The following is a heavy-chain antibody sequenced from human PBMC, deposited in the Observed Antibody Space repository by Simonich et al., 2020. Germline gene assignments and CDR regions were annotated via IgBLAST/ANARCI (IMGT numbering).Heavy chain of an antibody. CDR3: ARDYSNYDAFDI. CDR2: MNRDGSNT. CDR1: GFTFSSYW. V-gene: IGHV3-74*01. Sequence: EVQLVESGGGLVQPGGSLRLSCAASGFTFSSYWMHWVRQAPGKGLGVGSRMNRDGSNTSYADSGKGRFTISRDNAKNTLYLQMNSLRAEDTAVYYCARDYSNYDAFDIWGQGTMVTVSS. J-gene: IGHJ3*02. D-gene: IGHD4-4*01.